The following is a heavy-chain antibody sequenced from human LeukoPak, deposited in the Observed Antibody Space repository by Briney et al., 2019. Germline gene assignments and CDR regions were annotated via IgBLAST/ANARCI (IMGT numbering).Heavy chain of an antibody. D-gene: IGHD1-26*01. J-gene: IGHJ4*02. CDR1: GYTFTTYA. CDR3: ARAYSGSYLDGY. CDR2: INPNSGGT. Sequence: GASVKVSCKTSGYTFTTYAISWVRQAPGQGLEWMGWINPNSGGTNYAQKFQGRVTMTRDTSISTAYMELSRLRSDDTAVYYCARAYSGSYLDGYWGQGTLVTVSS. V-gene: IGHV1-2*02.